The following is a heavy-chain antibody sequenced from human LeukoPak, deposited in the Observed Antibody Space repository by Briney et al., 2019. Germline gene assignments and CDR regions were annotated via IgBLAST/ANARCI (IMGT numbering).Heavy chain of an antibody. Sequence: PGGSLTLSCAASGFTVSSYAMYWVRQAQGKGLGWVAVVSYDGSDKFYADSVKGPFTISRDSSKSTLSLQMNSLRAEDTAIYYCATYRQVLLPFESWGQGTLVTVSS. D-gene: IGHD2-8*02. CDR2: VSYDGSDK. J-gene: IGHJ4*02. V-gene: IGHV3-30*04. CDR3: ATYRQVLLPFES. CDR1: GFTVSSYA.